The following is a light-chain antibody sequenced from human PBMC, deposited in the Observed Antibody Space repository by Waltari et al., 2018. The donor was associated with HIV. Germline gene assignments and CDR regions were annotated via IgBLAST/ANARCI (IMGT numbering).Light chain of an antibody. J-gene: IGKJ1*01. CDR2: AAS. Sequence: DIQMTQSPSTLSASVGARVSITCHASQSTITYLAWYQQKPGKAPNLLIYAASNLQSGVPSRFSGSGSGTEFTLTISSLQPDDFATYYCQQYHTYPWTFGQGTKVEI. CDR1: QSTITY. V-gene: IGKV1-5*03. CDR3: QQYHTYPWT.